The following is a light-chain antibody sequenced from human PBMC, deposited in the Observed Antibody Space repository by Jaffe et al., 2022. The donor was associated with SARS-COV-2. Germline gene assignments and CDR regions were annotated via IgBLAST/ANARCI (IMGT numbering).Light chain of an antibody. J-gene: IGKJ2*01. CDR3: QLYDRSSPPSYP. Sequence: EILLTQTPGTLSLSPGERATLSCRASQSVNSAYLAWYQQKPGQVPRLLISRTSSRATGIPDRFSGSGSGTDFTLTISRLEPEDFAVYYCQLYDRSSPPSYPFGQGTKLEI. CDR2: RTS. CDR1: QSVNSAY. V-gene: IGKV3-20*01.